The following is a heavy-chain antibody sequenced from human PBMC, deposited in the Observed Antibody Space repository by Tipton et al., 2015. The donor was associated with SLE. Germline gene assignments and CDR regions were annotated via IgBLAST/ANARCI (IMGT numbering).Heavy chain of an antibody. CDR1: GYTFTSYA. V-gene: IGHV1-18*01. CDR2: ISAYNGNT. J-gene: IGHJ6*02. D-gene: IGHD1-26*01. CDR3: ARDRSPGADYGMDV. Sequence: QLVQSGAEVKKPGASVKVSCKASGYTFTSYAMHWVRQAPGQRLEWMGWISAYNGNTNYAQKLQGRVTMTTDTSTSTAYMELRSLRSDDTAVYYCARDRSPGADYGMDVWGQGTTVTVSS.